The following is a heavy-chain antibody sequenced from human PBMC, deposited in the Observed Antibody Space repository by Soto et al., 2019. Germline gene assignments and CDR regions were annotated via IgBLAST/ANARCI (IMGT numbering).Heavy chain of an antibody. J-gene: IGHJ5*02. CDR1: GYTFTGYY. CDR2: INPNSGGT. D-gene: IGHD6-6*01. CDR3: ARVKHWAAQYSEFDP. V-gene: IGHV1-2*04. Sequence: QVQLVQSGAEVKKPGASVKVSCKASGYTFTGYYMHWVRQAPGQGLEWMGWINPNSGGTNYAQKFQGWVTMTRDTSISTAYMELSRLRSDDTAVYYCARVKHWAAQYSEFDPWGQGTLVTVSS.